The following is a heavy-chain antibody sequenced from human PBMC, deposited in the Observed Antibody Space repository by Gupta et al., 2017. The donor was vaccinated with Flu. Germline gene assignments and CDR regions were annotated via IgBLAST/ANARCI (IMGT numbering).Heavy chain of an antibody. V-gene: IGHV3-23*01. CDR2: VSGSVTIA. J-gene: IGHJ4*02. Sequence: EVQLLESGGGVVQPGESLRLSCAASGFTFSNYSMIWVRQAPGKGLEWVSDVSGSVTIAYYADSVQGRFIISRDNSKSTVYLQMNSLTAEDTAVYYCAKRIDTGFDYWGQGALVIVSS. D-gene: IGHD1-14*01. CDR3: AKRIDTGFDY. CDR1: GFTFSNYS.